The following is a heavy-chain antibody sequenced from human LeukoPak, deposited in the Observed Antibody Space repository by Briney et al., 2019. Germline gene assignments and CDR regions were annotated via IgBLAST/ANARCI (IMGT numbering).Heavy chain of an antibody. CDR1: GGSIISSSYY. J-gene: IGHJ5*02. Sequence: SQTLSLTCTVSGGSIISSSYYWGWIRQPPGKGLEWIGSIYYSGTTYYNPSLKSRVTISVDTSKNQFSLKLRSVTAGDTAVYYCARGVYSSSWYNWFDPWGQGTLVTVSS. CDR2: IYYSGTT. CDR3: ARGVYSSSWYNWFDP. V-gene: IGHV4-39*07. D-gene: IGHD6-13*01.